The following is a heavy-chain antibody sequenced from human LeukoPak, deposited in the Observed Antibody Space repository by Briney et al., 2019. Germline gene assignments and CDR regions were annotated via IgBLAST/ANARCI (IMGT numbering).Heavy chain of an antibody. Sequence: GGSLRLSCAASGFTFSSYEMNWVRQAPGKGLEWVSYISSSGSTIYYADSVKGRFTISRDNAKNSLYLQMNSLRAEDTAVYYCARDRPYSRSWRYFQHWGQGTLVTVSS. V-gene: IGHV3-48*03. CDR3: ARDRPYSRSWRYFQH. J-gene: IGHJ1*01. CDR1: GFTFSSYE. CDR2: ISSSGSTI. D-gene: IGHD6-6*01.